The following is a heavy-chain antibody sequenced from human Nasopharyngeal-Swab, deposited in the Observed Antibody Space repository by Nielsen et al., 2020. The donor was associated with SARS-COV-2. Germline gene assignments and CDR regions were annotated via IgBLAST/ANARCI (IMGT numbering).Heavy chain of an antibody. V-gene: IGHV3-48*02. J-gene: IGHJ5*02. D-gene: IGHD3-3*01. CDR2: ISSSSSTI. CDR3: ARDQGVNYDFWSGYNNWFDP. CDR1: GFTFSGYS. Sequence: GESLKISCAASGFTFSGYSMNWVRQAPGKGLEWVSYISSSSSTIYYADSVKGRFTISRDNAKNSLYLQMNSLRDEDTAVYYCARDQGVNYDFWSGYNNWFDPWGQGTLVTVSS.